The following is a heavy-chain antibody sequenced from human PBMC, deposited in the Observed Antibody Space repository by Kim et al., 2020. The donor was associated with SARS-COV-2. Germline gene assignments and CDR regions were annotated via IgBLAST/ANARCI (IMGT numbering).Heavy chain of an antibody. CDR2: IYYSGST. CDR1: GGSISSSSYY. V-gene: IGHV4-39*01. CDR3: ARPRIAAAGTKDYGMDV. J-gene: IGHJ6*02. D-gene: IGHD6-13*01. Sequence: SETLSLTCTVSGGSISSSSYYWGWIRQPPGKGLEWIGSIYYSGSTYYNPSLKSRVTISVDTSKNQFSLKLSSVTAADTAVYYCARPRIAAAGTKDYGMDVWGQGTTVTVSS.